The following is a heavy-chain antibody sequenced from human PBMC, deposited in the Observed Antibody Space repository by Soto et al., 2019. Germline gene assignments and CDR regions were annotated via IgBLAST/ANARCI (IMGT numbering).Heavy chain of an antibody. D-gene: IGHD2-21*01. Sequence: PSETLSLTCTVSGGSISSSSYYWGWIRQPPGKGLEWIGSIYYSGSTYYNPSLKSRVTISVDTSKNQFSLKLSSVTAADTAVYYCARHPPLVWWFDYWGQGTLVTVSS. CDR2: IYYSGST. CDR3: ARHPPLVWWFDY. CDR1: GGSISSSSYY. J-gene: IGHJ4*02. V-gene: IGHV4-39*01.